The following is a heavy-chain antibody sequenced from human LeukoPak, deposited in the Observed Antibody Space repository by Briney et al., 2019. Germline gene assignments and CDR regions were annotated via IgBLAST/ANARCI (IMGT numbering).Heavy chain of an antibody. Sequence: PSETLSLTCAVYGGSFSGYYWSWIRQPPGKGLEWIGEINHSGSTNYNPSLKSRVTISVDTSKNQFSLKLSSVTAADTAVYYCARVERYSSADYWGQGTLVTVSS. CDR3: ARVERYSSADY. D-gene: IGHD6-19*01. J-gene: IGHJ4*02. V-gene: IGHV4-34*01. CDR2: INHSGST. CDR1: GGSFSGYY.